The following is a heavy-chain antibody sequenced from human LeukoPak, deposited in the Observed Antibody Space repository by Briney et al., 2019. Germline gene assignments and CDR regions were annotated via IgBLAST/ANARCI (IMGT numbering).Heavy chain of an antibody. CDR1: GFTFSSYS. V-gene: IGHV3-21*01. CDR3: ARSPNSSGYFDYSDH. Sequence: KPGGSLRLSCAASGFTFSSYSMNWVRQAPGKGLEWVSSISSSSSYIYYADSVKGRFTISRDNAKNSLYLQMNSLRAEDTAVYYCARSPNSSGYFDYSDHWGQGTLVTVSS. CDR2: ISSSSSYI. D-gene: IGHD3-22*01. J-gene: IGHJ4*02.